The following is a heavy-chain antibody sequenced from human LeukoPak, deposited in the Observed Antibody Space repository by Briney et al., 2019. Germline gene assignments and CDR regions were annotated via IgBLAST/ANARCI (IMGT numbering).Heavy chain of an antibody. V-gene: IGHV3-48*03. D-gene: IGHD6-6*01. Sequence: GGSLRLSCAASGFTFSSYEMNGVRQAPGGGLEWISYISSSGSTIYYADSVKGRFTISRDNAKNSLYLQMNSLSAEDTAVYYYARGGVAARPSGYWGQGTLVTVSS. CDR1: GFTFSSYE. CDR3: ARGGVAARPSGY. CDR2: ISSSGSTI. J-gene: IGHJ4*02.